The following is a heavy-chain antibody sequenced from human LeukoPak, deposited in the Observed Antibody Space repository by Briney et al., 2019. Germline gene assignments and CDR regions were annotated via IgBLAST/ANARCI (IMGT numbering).Heavy chain of an antibody. J-gene: IGHJ5*02. CDR3: ASALNDFWSGFPPGNWFDP. V-gene: IGHV4-59*08. D-gene: IGHD3-3*01. Sequence: SETLSLTCTVSGGSISSYYWSWIRQPPGKGLEWIGYIYYSGSTNYNPSLKSRVTISVDTSKNQSSLKLSSVTAADTAVYYCASALNDFWSGFPPGNWFDPWGQGTLVTVSS. CDR1: GGSISSYY. CDR2: IYYSGST.